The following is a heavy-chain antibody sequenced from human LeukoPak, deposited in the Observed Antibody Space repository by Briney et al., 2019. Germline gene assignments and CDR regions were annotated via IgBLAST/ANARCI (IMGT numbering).Heavy chain of an antibody. CDR3: AKDPEVLAMVRGVIITQRGN. Sequence: ASVKVSCKVSGYTFTDYYMHWVPQAPGKGLEWMGLVDPEDGETIYAEKFQGRVTITADTSTDTAYMELSSLRSEDTAVYYCAKDPEVLAMVRGVIITQRGNWGQGTLVTVSS. CDR2: VDPEDGET. J-gene: IGHJ4*02. CDR1: GYTFTDYY. V-gene: IGHV1-69-2*01. D-gene: IGHD3-10*01.